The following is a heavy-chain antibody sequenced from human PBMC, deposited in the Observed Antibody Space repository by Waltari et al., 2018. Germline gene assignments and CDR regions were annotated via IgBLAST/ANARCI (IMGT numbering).Heavy chain of an antibody. J-gene: IGHJ4*02. CDR3: ARGSMIVGVLVPFDS. CDR1: GFNVSNNY. CDR2: IYSGGST. V-gene: IGHV3-53*02. Sequence: EVQLVETGGGLIQPGGSLRLSCVASGFNVSNNYMSWVRQAPGKGLEVVSIIYSGGSTFYAESVKGRFTISRDNSKNTLDLQMSSLRVEDTAMYYCARGSMIVGVLVPFDSWGQGTLVTVSS. D-gene: IGHD3-3*01.